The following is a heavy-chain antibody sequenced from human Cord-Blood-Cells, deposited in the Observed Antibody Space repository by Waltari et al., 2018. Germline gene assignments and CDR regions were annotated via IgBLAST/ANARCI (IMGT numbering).Heavy chain of an antibody. J-gene: IGHJ4*02. CDR3: ARRVVRGVIDY. V-gene: IGHV4-34*01. Sequence: QVQLQQWGAGLLKPSETLSLTCAVYGGSFSGYYWSWIRQPPGKGLGWIGEINHRGSTNYNPSLKSRVTISVDTSKNQFSLKLSSVTAADTAVYYCARRVVRGVIDYWGQGTLVTVSS. D-gene: IGHD3-10*01. CDR2: INHRGST. CDR1: GGSFSGYY.